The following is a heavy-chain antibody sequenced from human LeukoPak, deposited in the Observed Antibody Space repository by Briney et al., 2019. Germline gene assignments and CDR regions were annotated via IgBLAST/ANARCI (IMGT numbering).Heavy chain of an antibody. Sequence: PSETLSLTCTVSGGSISSYYWSWIRQPAGKGLEWIGRIYTSGSTNYNPSLKSRVTMSVDTSKNQFSLKLSSVTAADTAVYYCASSLVAGTRGWFDPWGQGTLVTVSS. J-gene: IGHJ5*02. CDR1: GGSISSYY. CDR2: IYTSGST. D-gene: IGHD6-19*01. CDR3: ASSLVAGTRGWFDP. V-gene: IGHV4-4*07.